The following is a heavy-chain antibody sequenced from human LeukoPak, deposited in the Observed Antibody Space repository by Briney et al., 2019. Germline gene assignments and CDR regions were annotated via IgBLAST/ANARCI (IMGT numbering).Heavy chain of an antibody. J-gene: IGHJ4*02. CDR1: GYILTNYG. D-gene: IGHD2-8*01. CDR3: AGSLGYCTSNVCYLKY. V-gene: IGHV1-18*01. CDR2: ISGYNADT. Sequence: ASVKVSCKASGYILTNYGITWVRQAPGQGLEWMGWISGYNADTDSAQKVQGRLTMTTDTSTNTAYMELRSLRSDDTAVYYCAGSLGYCTSNVCYLKYWGQGTLVTVSS.